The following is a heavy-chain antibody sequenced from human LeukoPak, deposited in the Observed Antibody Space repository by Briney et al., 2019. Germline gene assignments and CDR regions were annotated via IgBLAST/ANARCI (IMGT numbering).Heavy chain of an antibody. J-gene: IGHJ4*02. Sequence: SETLSLTCIVSGGSIKNYFWSWIRQPAGKGLEWIGRIYTTTGITDYKPSLRSRVSISADMSKNQFSLKLSSVTAADTATYYCATYDSGSLVLWGQGTLVTVSS. CDR3: ATYDSGSLVL. CDR2: IYTTTGIT. D-gene: IGHD3-10*01. CDR1: GGSIKNYF. V-gene: IGHV4-4*07.